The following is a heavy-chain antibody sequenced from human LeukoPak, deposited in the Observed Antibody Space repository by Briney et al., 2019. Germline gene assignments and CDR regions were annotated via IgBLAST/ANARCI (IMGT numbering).Heavy chain of an antibody. CDR2: VYYTGGT. CDR3: ARGSIYDFDS. CDR1: GGSINSHY. D-gene: IGHD3-3*02. Sequence: SETLSLTCTVSGGSINSHYWHWIRQPPGTRLEWIGYVYYTGGTNYKSSLKSRVTISVATSKKQFSLRLTSVTAADTALYYCARGSIYDFDSWGQGTLVSVSS. V-gene: IGHV4-59*11. J-gene: IGHJ4*02.